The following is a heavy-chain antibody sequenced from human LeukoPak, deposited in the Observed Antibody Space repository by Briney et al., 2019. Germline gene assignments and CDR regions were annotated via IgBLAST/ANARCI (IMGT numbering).Heavy chain of an antibody. CDR1: GGSISSGSYY. CDR2: IYTSGST. J-gene: IGHJ6*03. CDR3: ARASPPVVPAAYYYYYMDV. Sequence: SQTLSLTCTVSGGSISSGSYYWSWIRQPAGKGLEWIGRIYTSGSTNYNPSLKSRVTISVVTSKNQFSLKLSSVTAADTAVYYCARASPPVVPAAYYYYYMDVWGKGTTVTVSS. D-gene: IGHD2-2*01. V-gene: IGHV4-61*02.